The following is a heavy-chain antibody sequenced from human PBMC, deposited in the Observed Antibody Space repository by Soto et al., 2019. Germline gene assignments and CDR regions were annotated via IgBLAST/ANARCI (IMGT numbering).Heavy chain of an antibody. CDR1: GFNFRTYG. V-gene: IGHV3-23*01. Sequence: EVQLLESGGTLTQPGGSLRLSCLASGFNFRTYGIYWVRQAPGKGLEWVSAISLSGNYTYYADAVKGRFTITTDKSKNSVHLQMLSRRVEDTALYYCARRRGDYEFLSAFDLWGQGTMVTVSS. CDR3: ARRRGDYEFLSAFDL. D-gene: IGHD2-21*02. J-gene: IGHJ3*01. CDR2: ISLSGNYT.